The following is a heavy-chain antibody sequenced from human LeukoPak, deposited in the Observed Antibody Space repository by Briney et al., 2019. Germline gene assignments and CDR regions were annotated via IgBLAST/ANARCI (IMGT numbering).Heavy chain of an antibody. CDR1: GYTFTDYY. CDR2: INLKSGGT. V-gene: IGHV1-2*02. Sequence: ASVKVSCKASGYTFTDYYMHGVRQAPGRGLEWMGWINLKSGGTNYAQQFEGRVTLTRDTYISTSYMELSRLRYDDTAVYYCARQTGAGFVDYLGQGTLVTVSS. D-gene: IGHD6-19*01. J-gene: IGHJ4*02. CDR3: ARQTGAGFVDY.